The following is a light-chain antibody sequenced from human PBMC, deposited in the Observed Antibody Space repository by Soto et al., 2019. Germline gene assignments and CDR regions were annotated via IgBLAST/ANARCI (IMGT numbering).Light chain of an antibody. Sequence: DIQMTQPPSSLSASVVDRITIVCQAPQHLSNYLNWYQQKPGKAPKRLIYDASNLETGVPSRFSGSGSGTDFTFTISSLQPEDIATYYCQQYDDVPLTFGGGTKVEIK. CDR2: DAS. CDR1: QHLSNY. V-gene: IGKV1-33*01. J-gene: IGKJ4*01. CDR3: QQYDDVPLT.